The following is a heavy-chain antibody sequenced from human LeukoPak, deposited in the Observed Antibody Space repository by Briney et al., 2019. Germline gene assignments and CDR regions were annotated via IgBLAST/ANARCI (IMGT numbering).Heavy chain of an antibody. CDR1: GGTFSSYA. V-gene: IGHV1-69*05. CDR2: IIPIFGTA. Sequence: GASVKVSCKASGGTFSSYAISWVRQAPGQGLEWMGGIIPIFGTANYAQKLQGRVTMTTDTSTSTAYMELRSLRSDDTAVYYCARNLIVPAAMPASGWFDPWGQGTLVTVSS. D-gene: IGHD2-2*01. CDR3: ARNLIVPAAMPASGWFDP. J-gene: IGHJ5*02.